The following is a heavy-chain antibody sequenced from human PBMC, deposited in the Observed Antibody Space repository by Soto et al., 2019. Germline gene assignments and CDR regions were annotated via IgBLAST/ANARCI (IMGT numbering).Heavy chain of an antibody. CDR1: GGTFSSYA. V-gene: IGHV1-69*13. CDR2: IIPIFGTA. CDR3: ARGFSVGATPRFDY. D-gene: IGHD1-26*01. Sequence: SVKVSCKASGGTFSSYAISWVRQAPGQGLEWMGGIIPIFGTANYAQKFQGRVTITADESTSTAYMELSSLRSEDTAVYYCARGFSVGATPRFDYCGQGTLVTVSS. J-gene: IGHJ4*02.